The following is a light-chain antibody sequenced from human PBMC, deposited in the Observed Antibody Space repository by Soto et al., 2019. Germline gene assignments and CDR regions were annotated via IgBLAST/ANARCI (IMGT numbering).Light chain of an antibody. J-gene: IGLJ1*01. CDR2: EVT. Sequence: QSVLTQPASVSGSPGQSIAISCTGTFSDVGGYDYVSRYQQHPDKAPKLMIYEVTKRPSGVSNRFSGSKSGNTASLTISGLQPEDEADYYCSSHTSGSTRVFGSGTRSPS. CDR1: FSDVGGYDY. V-gene: IGLV2-14*01. CDR3: SSHTSGSTRV.